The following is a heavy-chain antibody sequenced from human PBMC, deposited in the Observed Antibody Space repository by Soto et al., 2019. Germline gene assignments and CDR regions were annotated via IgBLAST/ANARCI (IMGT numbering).Heavy chain of an antibody. Sequence: EVQLLESGGGLVQPGGSLRLSCAGSGFIFRNYAMSWVRQAPGKGLEWVSTISGTGGSTYYADSVKGRFTISRDNSKNTLYLQMNSLRAEDTAVYYCAKDKEGHSSDYGMDVWGQGTTVTVSS. CDR2: ISGTGGST. D-gene: IGHD6-6*01. CDR3: AKDKEGHSSDYGMDV. J-gene: IGHJ6*02. CDR1: GFIFRNYA. V-gene: IGHV3-23*01.